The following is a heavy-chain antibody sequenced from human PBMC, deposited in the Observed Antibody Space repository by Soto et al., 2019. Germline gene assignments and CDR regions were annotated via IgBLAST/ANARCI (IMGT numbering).Heavy chain of an antibody. V-gene: IGHV4-59*01. CDR1: GGSISSYY. CDR2: IYYSGST. CDR3: ASPTTNSGAFDI. D-gene: IGHD7-27*01. J-gene: IGHJ3*02. Sequence: SETLSLTCTVSGGSISSYYWSWIRQPPGKGLEWIGYIYYSGSTNYNPSLKSRVTISVDTSKNQFSLKLSSVTAADTAVYYCASPTTNSGAFDIWGQGTMVTVSS.